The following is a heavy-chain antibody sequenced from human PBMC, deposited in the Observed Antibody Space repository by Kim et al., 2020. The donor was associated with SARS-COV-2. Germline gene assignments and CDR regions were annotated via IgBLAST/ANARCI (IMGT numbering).Heavy chain of an antibody. Sequence: SETLSLTCTVSGGSVSSGSYYWGWIRQPPGKGLEWIGLMYKSGSTYYNPSLKSRVTISIDTSKNQFSLKLSSVTAADTAVYYCARHMKEEQHLVRGFDNWGQGSLVTVSS. CDR3: ARHMKEEQHLVRGFDN. V-gene: IGHV4-39*01. CDR2: MYKSGST. D-gene: IGHD6-13*01. J-gene: IGHJ4*02. CDR1: GGSVSSGSYY.